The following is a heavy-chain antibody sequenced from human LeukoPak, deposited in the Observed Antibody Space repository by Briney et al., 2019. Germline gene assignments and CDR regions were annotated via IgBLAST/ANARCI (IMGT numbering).Heavy chain of an antibody. D-gene: IGHD3-10*01. V-gene: IGHV4-34*01. CDR2: INLSGST. CDR3: ARANYGSGKDY. J-gene: IGHJ4*02. CDR1: GGSFSGYY. Sequence: PSETLSLTCAVYGGSFSGYYWSWIRQPPGKGLEWIGEINLSGSTNYNPSLKSRVTISVDTSKNQFSLKLSSVTAADTAVYYCARANYGSGKDYWGQGTLVTVSS.